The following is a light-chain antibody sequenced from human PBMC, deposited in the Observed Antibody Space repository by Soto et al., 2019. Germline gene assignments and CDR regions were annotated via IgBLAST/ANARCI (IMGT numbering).Light chain of an antibody. J-gene: IGKJ1*01. Sequence: DIQMTQSPSSLSASVGDRVTITCRASQSISTYLNWYQQKPGKAPEFLIYSASSLQSGVPSRFSGSGSGTDFTLTINSLQPEDFATYYCHQSYSPPWTFGQGTKVDIK. V-gene: IGKV1-39*01. CDR2: SAS. CDR3: HQSYSPPWT. CDR1: QSISTY.